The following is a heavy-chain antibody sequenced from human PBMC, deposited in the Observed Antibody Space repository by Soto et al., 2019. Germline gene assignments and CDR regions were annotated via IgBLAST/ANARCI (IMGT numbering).Heavy chain of an antibody. V-gene: IGHV3-23*01. Sequence: EVQLLESGGGLVQPGGSLRLSCAASGFTLGTYVMTWVRQAPGKGLEWVSAISGSGGSTNYADPVKGRFTISRDNTKNTLYLQMNSLRVEDTAVYYCAKDRKGSYCSGGTCHSFDYWGQGTLVTVPS. CDR2: ISGSGGST. J-gene: IGHJ4*02. CDR1: GFTLGTYV. D-gene: IGHD2-15*01. CDR3: AKDRKGSYCSGGTCHSFDY.